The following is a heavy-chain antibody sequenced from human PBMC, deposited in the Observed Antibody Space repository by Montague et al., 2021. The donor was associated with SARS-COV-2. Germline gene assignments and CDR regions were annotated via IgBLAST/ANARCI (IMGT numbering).Heavy chain of an antibody. D-gene: IGHD6-13*01. CDR1: GFTFSSYW. Sequence: SLRLSCAASGFTFSSYWMSWVRQAPGKGLEWVANIKQDGSEKYYVDSVKGRFTISRDNAKNLLYLQMNSLRAEDTAVYYCARDGIAAAGKYYYYGMDVWGQGTTVTVSS. V-gene: IGHV3-7*01. CDR3: ARDGIAAAGKYYYYGMDV. CDR2: IKQDGSEK. J-gene: IGHJ6*02.